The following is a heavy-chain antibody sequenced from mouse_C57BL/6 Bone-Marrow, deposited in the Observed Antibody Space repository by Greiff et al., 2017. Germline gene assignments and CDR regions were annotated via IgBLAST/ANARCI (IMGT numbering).Heavy chain of an antibody. CDR2: ISSGSSTI. CDR3: ARITTVVADYYAMDY. V-gene: IGHV5-17*01. D-gene: IGHD1-1*01. CDR1: GFTFSDYG. Sequence: EVKVVESGGGLVKPGGSLKLSCAASGFTFSDYGMHWVRQAPEKGLEWVAYISSGSSTIYYADTVKGRFPISRDNAKNTLFLQMTSLRSEDTAMYYCARITTVVADYYAMDYWGQGTSVTVSS. J-gene: IGHJ4*01.